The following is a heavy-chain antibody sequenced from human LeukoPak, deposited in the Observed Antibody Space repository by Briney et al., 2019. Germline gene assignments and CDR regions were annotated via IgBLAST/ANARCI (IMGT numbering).Heavy chain of an antibody. CDR2: ISWNSGSI. CDR3: AIEREEILTGPNYYYYYGMDV. J-gene: IGHJ6*02. V-gene: IGHV3-9*01. Sequence: PGGSLRLSCAASGFTFDDYAMHWVRQAPGKGLEWVSGISWNSGSIGYADSVKGRFTISRDNAKNSLYLQMNSLRAEDTALYYCAIEREEILTGPNYYYYYGMDVWGQGTTVTVSS. CDR1: GFTFDDYA. D-gene: IGHD3-9*01.